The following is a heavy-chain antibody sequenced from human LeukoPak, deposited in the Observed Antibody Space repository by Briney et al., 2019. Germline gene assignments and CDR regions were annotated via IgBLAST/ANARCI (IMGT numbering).Heavy chain of an antibody. Sequence: ASVKVSCKASGGTFSSYAISWVRQAPGQGLEWMGGIIPIFSTANYAQKFQGRVTITADESTSTAYMELSSLRSEDTAVYYCARDTDPGSYGMDVWGQGTTVTVSS. CDR2: IIPIFSTA. J-gene: IGHJ6*02. V-gene: IGHV1-69*13. CDR3: ARDTDPGSYGMDV. CDR1: GGTFSSYA. D-gene: IGHD4-17*01.